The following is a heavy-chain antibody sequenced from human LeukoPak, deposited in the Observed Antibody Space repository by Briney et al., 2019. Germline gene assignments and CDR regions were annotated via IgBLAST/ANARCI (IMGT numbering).Heavy chain of an antibody. J-gene: IGHJ6*02. Sequence: QPGGSLRLSCAASGFTFDDHAVHWVRQIPGKGLEWISGISWNSGNTGYADSVKGRFTISRDSAKNSLYLQMNSLRAEDTALYYCAKDRMAVEYYYYYGMDVWGQGTTVTVSS. CDR1: GFTFDDHA. V-gene: IGHV3-9*01. CDR2: ISWNSGNT. D-gene: IGHD5-24*01. CDR3: AKDRMAVEYYYYYGMDV.